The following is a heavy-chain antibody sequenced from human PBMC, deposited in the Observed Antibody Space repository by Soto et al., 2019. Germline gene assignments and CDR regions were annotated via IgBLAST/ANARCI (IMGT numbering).Heavy chain of an antibody. V-gene: IGHV1-69*08. J-gene: IGHJ4*02. CDR1: GVTFSTYT. Sequence: QVQLVQSGAEVKKPGSSVKVSCKASGVTFSTYTLNWVRQAPGQGLEWMGRIIPVLRITNDAQKFQDSVTITADNSTSTAYMEVSSLRSEDTAVYYCARDAVLDVWGQGTLVTVSS. CDR3: ARDAVLDV. CDR2: IIPVLRIT.